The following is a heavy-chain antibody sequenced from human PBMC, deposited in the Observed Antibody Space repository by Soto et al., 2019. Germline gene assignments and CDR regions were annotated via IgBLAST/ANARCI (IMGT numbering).Heavy chain of an antibody. CDR2: IYHSGST. V-gene: IGHV4-38-2*01. J-gene: IGHJ4*02. Sequence: KPSETLSLTCAVSGYSISSGYFWGWIRQPPGKGLEWIGSIYHSGSTYYNPSLKSRVIISVDTSKNQFSLKLSSVTAADTAVYYCARADGDFFYYFDYWGQGTLVTVSS. CDR1: GYSISSGYF. D-gene: IGHD4-17*01. CDR3: ARADGDFFYYFDY.